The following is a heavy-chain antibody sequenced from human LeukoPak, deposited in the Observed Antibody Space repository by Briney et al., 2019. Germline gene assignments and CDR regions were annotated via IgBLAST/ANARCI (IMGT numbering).Heavy chain of an antibody. J-gene: IGHJ6*02. Sequence: SETLSLTCTVSGGSISSYYWSWLRQPPGKGLEWIGYIYYSGSTNYNPSLKSRVTISVDTSKNQFSLKLSSVTAADTAVYYCARAPYAYYYYGMDVWGQGTTVTVSS. CDR2: IYYSGST. V-gene: IGHV4-59*01. CDR3: ARAPYAYYYYGMDV. D-gene: IGHD3-16*01. CDR1: GGSISSYY.